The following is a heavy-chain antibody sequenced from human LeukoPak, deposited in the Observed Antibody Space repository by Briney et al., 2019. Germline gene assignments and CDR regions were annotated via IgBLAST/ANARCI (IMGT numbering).Heavy chain of an antibody. CDR3: ARDGGVMATSGDFDY. D-gene: IGHD5-24*01. CDR1: GYTFTGYY. Sequence: GASVKVSCKASGYTFTGYYMHWVRQAPGQGLEWMGWINPNSGGTNYAQKFQGRVTMTRDTSISTAYMELSRLRSDDTAVYYCARDGGVMATSGDFDYWGQGTLVTVSS. V-gene: IGHV1-2*02. J-gene: IGHJ4*02. CDR2: INPNSGGT.